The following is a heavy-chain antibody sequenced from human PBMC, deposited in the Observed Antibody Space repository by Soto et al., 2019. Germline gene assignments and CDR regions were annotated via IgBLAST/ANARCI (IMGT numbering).Heavy chain of an antibody. CDR2: ISYDGSNK. V-gene: IGHV3-30-3*01. J-gene: IGHJ6*02. Sequence: GGSLRLSCAASGFTFSSYAMHWVRQAPGKGLEWVAVISYDGSNKYYADSVKGRLTISRDNSKNTLYLQMNSLRAEDTAVYYCARDLSDWADYYYYYGMDVWGQGTTVTVSS. CDR1: GFTFSSYA. CDR3: ARDLSDWADYYYYYGMDV. D-gene: IGHD3-9*01.